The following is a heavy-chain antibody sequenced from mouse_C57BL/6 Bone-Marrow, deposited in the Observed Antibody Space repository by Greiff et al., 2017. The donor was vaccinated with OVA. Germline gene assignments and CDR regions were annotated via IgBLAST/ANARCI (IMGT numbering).Heavy chain of an antibody. CDR1: GYTFTSYG. CDR3: ARAHVPPYFDV. J-gene: IGHJ1*03. Sequence: QVQLQQPGTELVKPGASVKLSCKASGYTFTSYGMHWVKQRPGPGLEWIGNINPSNGSTNYNEKFKSKATLTVDKSSSTAYMQLSSLTSEDSAVYCCARAHVPPYFDVWGTGTTVTVSA. CDR2: INPSNGST. V-gene: IGHV1-53*01.